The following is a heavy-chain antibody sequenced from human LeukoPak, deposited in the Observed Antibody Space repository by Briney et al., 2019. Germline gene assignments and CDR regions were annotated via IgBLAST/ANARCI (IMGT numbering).Heavy chain of an antibody. V-gene: IGHV1-24*01. CDR1: GYTLTELS. D-gene: IGHD1/OR15-1a*01. J-gene: IGHJ4*02. Sequence: GASVKVSCKVSGYTLTELSMHWVRQAPGNGLEWLGVFDPEDGETIYAQKFQGRVTMTEDTSTDTAYMELSSLRSDDTAVYYCATNRRSDSNNGSGPAYWGQGTLVTVSS. CDR2: FDPEDGET. CDR3: ATNRRSDSNNGSGPAY.